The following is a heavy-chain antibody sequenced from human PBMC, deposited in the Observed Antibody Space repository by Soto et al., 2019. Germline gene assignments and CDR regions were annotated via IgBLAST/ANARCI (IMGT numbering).Heavy chain of an antibody. V-gene: IGHV3-33*06. D-gene: IGHD3-10*01. CDR2: IWFDGSHI. CDR1: GFTFSSYG. CDR3: AKEYGYYGSGSRLPFDK. J-gene: IGHJ4*02. Sequence: QVQLVESGGGVVQPGRSLRLSCAASGFTFSSYGMHWVRQAPGKGLEWVAVIWFDGSHIYYADSVKGRFTISRDNSKNTLDLQMNSLRAEDTAVYYCAKEYGYYGSGSRLPFDKWGQGTLVTVSS.